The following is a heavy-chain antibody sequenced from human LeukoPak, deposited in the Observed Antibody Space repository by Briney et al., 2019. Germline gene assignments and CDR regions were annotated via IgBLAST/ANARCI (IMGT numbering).Heavy chain of an antibody. CDR1: GFTLSTNA. D-gene: IGHD5-18*01. J-gene: IGHJ4*02. CDR3: ARGQDTAMVLEYYFDY. V-gene: IGHV3-53*01. Sequence: GGSLRLSCLTSGFTLSTNAMSWVRQAPGKGLEWVSVIYSGGSTYYADSVKGRFTISRDNSKNTLYLQMNSLRAEDTAVYYCARGQDTAMVLEYYFDYWGQGTLVTVSS. CDR2: IYSGGST.